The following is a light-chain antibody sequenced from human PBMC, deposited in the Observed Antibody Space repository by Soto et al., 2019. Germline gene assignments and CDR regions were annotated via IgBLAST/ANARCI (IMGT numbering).Light chain of an antibody. CDR2: GAS. V-gene: IGKV3-20*01. CDR1: QSVSNNY. Sequence: EIGWTQSPGTLSLSPGERATLSCRASQSVSNNYLAWYQQKPGQAPRLLIYGASNRATGIPDRFSGSGSGTDFTITIIRMEPEDVAVYYCQQYGSAGTFGHGTKVEIK. J-gene: IGKJ1*01. CDR3: QQYGSAGT.